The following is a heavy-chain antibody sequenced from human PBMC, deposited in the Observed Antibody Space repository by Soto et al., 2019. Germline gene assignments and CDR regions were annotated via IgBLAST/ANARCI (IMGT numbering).Heavy chain of an antibody. CDR3: ARDPPATRHGMDV. CDR2: ISYDGSNK. Sequence: QGQLVESGGGVVQPGTSLRLSCEASGFILSRYGMHWVRQAPGKGLEWVAVISYDGSNKYYAESVKGRFIISRDKSENTLYLQMNSLRAEDTAVYYCARDPPATRHGMDVWGQGTTVTVSS. V-gene: IGHV3-30*03. CDR1: GFILSRYG. J-gene: IGHJ6*02.